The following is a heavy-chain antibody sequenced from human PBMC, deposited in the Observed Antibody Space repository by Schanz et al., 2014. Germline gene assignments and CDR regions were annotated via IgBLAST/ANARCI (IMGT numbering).Heavy chain of an antibody. Sequence: VHLVESGGGVVQPGGSLRLSCAASGFTFSDSWMHWVRQAPGKGLVWVSRTSHDGSFTTFADSVKGRFTISRDNAKNALYLQINSLRAEDTAVYYCAKVREWWPYYFDYWGQGTLVTVSS. CDR3: AKVREWWPYYFDY. J-gene: IGHJ4*02. V-gene: IGHV3-74*02. CDR1: GFTFSDSW. CDR2: TSHDGSFT. D-gene: IGHD2-15*01.